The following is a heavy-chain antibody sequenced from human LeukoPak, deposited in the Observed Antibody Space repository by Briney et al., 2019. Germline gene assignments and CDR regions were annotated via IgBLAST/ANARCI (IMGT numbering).Heavy chain of an antibody. CDR3: ARDPHTAAADPVYFQH. V-gene: IGHV3-30-3*01. CDR1: GFTFSSYA. Sequence: GGSLRLSCAASGFTFSSYAMHWVRQAPGKGLEWVAVISYDGSNKYYADSVKGRFTISRDNSKNTLYLQMNSLRAEDTAVYYCARDPHTAAADPVYFQHWGQGTLVTVSS. D-gene: IGHD6-13*01. CDR2: ISYDGSNK. J-gene: IGHJ1*01.